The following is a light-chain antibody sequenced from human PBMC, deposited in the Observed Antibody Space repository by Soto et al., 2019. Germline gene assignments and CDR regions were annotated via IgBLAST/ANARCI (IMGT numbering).Light chain of an antibody. V-gene: IGKV3-11*01. CDR3: QHYVTWPLT. CDR2: DAS. CDR1: QSVSSY. Sequence: EIVLTQSPATLSLSPGERATLSCRASQSVSSYLACYQQKPGQAPRLLIYDASNRATGIPARFSGSGSGTDFTLTISSLEPEDFAVYYCQHYVTWPLTFGGGTKVDIK. J-gene: IGKJ4*01.